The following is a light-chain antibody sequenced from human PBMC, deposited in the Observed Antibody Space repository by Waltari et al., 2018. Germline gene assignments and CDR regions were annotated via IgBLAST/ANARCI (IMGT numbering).Light chain of an antibody. CDR3: CSYAGDSTYV. V-gene: IGLV2-23*02. Sequence: QSALTQPASVSGSPGPSIPIPCTGTSSDIGSYNLVPWYQQHPGKAPNLIIYEVNRRPSGVSDRFSASKSVNTASLTISGLQADDEADYYCCSYAGDSTYVFGTGAKVTVL. CDR1: SSDIGSYNL. J-gene: IGLJ1*01. CDR2: EVN.